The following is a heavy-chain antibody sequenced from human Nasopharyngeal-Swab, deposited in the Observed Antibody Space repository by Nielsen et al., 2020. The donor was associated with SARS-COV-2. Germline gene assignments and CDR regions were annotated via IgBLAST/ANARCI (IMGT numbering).Heavy chain of an antibody. CDR3: ASGDYYYYYGMDV. CDR2: IYYSGAT. CDR1: GGSILSSTYY. Sequence: SETLSLTCTVSGGSILSSTYYWGWIRQTPGKGLEWIGRIYYSGATYYNPPLKSRVTMSVDTSKNQFSLKLSSVTAADTAVYYCASGDYYYYYGMDVWGQGTTVTVSS. J-gene: IGHJ6*02. V-gene: IGHV4-39*07.